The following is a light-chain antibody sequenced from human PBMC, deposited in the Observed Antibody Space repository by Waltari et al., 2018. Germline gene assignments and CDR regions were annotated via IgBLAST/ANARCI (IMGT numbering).Light chain of an antibody. Sequence: QLVVTQSSSASASLGASVKLTCTLDSGHSNNIIAWLQQQPEKGPRYLMKINSDGSHSKGDEILDRFSGSSSGAERYLTSSNLQSEDEGDYYCQTGGHGTWVFGGGTKLTVL. J-gene: IGLJ3*02. CDR2: INSDGSH. CDR1: SGHSNNI. V-gene: IGLV4-69*01. CDR3: QTGGHGTWV.